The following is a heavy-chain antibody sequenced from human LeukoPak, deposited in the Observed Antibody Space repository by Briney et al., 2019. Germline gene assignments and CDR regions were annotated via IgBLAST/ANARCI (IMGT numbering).Heavy chain of an antibody. J-gene: IGHJ4*02. V-gene: IGHV4-4*02. CDR1: GGSISSTNW. CDR3: ARAGSYYYVDY. Sequence: AETLSLTCGVSGGSISSTNWWTWVRQPPGEGLEWIGEVHLSRRTNYNPSLESRVTMSVDMSENHISLKLTSVTAADTAVYYCARAGSYYYVDYGGRGTLVTVSS. CDR2: VHLSRRT. D-gene: IGHD1-26*01.